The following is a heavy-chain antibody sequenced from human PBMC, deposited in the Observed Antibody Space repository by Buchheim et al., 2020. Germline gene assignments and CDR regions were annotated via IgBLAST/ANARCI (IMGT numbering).Heavy chain of an antibody. Sequence: QVQLQESGPGLVKPSETLSLTCTVSGGSISSYYWSWIRQPPGKGLEWIGYIYYSGSTNYNPSLKSRVTIYVDTSKTQFPLKLSSVTAADTAVYYCARSNYYDSSGYYSAKYDYWGQGTL. J-gene: IGHJ4*02. CDR1: GGSISSYY. CDR2: IYYSGST. CDR3: ARSNYYDSSGYYSAKYDY. V-gene: IGHV4-59*01. D-gene: IGHD3-22*01.